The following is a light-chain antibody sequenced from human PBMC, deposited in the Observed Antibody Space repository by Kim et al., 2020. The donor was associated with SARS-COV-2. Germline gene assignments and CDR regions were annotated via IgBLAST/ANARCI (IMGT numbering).Light chain of an antibody. V-gene: IGLV3-1*01. CDR1: KLGDKY. J-gene: IGLJ2*01. CDR3: QAWDGSTVV. Sequence: SYELTQPPSVSVSPGQTASITCSGDKLGDKYACWYQQKPGQSPVLVIYQDSKRPSGIPERFSGSNSGNTATLTISGTQAMDEADYYCQAWDGSTVVFGGGPQLTVL. CDR2: QDS.